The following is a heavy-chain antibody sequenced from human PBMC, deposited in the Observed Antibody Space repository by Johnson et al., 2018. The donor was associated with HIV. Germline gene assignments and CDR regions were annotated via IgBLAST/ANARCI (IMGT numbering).Heavy chain of an antibody. CDR1: GFTFGEYS. CDR2: ISSDGSNN. D-gene: IGHD1-26*01. J-gene: IGHJ3*02. CDR3: TTGPGSWELPDAFDI. Sequence: QVQLVESGGGVVQPGGSLRLSCTASGFTFGEYSMNWFRQPPGMGLEWVAVISSDGSNNYYADSVKGRFTISRDNSKNTLYLQMNSLKTEDTAVYYCTTGPGSWELPDAFDIWGQGTMVTVSS. V-gene: IGHV3-30*04.